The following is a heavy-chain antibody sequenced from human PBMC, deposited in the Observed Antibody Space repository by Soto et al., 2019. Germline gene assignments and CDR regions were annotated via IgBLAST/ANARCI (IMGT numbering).Heavy chain of an antibody. CDR3: ARDLYSSSWYRSVRGDAFDI. Sequence: QVQLVQSGAEVKKPGASVKVSCKASGYPFTSYGISCVRQAPGQGLEWMGWIRAYNGNTNYAQKLQGRVTMTTDTTTSTAYMELRSLRSDATAVYYCARDLYSSSWYRSVRGDAFDIWGQGTMVTVSS. CDR2: IRAYNGNT. V-gene: IGHV1-18*01. J-gene: IGHJ3*02. D-gene: IGHD6-13*01. CDR1: GYPFTSYG.